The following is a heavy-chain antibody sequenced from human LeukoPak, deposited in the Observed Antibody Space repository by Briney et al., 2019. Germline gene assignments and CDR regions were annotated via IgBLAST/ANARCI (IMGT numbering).Heavy chain of an antibody. V-gene: IGHV4-4*07. CDR3: ARGRVSSSTWYSTYYYYFYMDV. J-gene: IGHJ6*03. Sequence: SETPSLTCTVSGGSISSYYWSWIRQPAGKGLEWIGRIYTSGSTNSNPSLKSRVTMSVDTSKNQFSLKLSSVTAADTAVYFCARGRVSSSTWYSTYYYYFYMDVWGKGTTVTVSS. CDR2: IYTSGST. CDR1: GGSISSYY. D-gene: IGHD6-13*01.